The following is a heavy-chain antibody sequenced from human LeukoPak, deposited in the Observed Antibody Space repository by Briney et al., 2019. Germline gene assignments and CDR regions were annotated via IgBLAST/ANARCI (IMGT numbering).Heavy chain of an antibody. CDR3: ATAPEGAFDI. J-gene: IGHJ3*02. Sequence: ASVKVSCKASGYTFTSYDINWVRQATGQGLEWMGWMNPNSGNTGYAQKLQGRVTMTRNTSISTAYMELRSLRSDDTAVYYCATAPEGAFDIWGQGTMVTVSS. CDR1: GYTFTSYD. V-gene: IGHV1-8*01. CDR2: MNPNSGNT.